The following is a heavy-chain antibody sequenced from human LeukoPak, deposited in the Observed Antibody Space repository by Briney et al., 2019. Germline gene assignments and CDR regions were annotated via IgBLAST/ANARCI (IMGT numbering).Heavy chain of an antibody. J-gene: IGHJ4*02. CDR2: VHYSGST. CDR1: GGSVSGYY. CDR3: ARIHRYCSGGACYVLDN. Sequence: SETLSLTCVVSGGSVSGYYWGWIRQPPGRGLEWIGYVHYSGSTNYNPSFKSRITISVDTSRNQFSLQLSSVTAADTAVYYCARIHRYCSGGACYVLDNWGQGTLVAVSS. D-gene: IGHD2-15*01. V-gene: IGHV4-59*02.